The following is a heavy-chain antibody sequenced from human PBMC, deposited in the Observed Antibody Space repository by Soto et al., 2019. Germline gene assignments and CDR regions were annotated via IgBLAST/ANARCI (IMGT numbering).Heavy chain of an antibody. J-gene: IGHJ6*02. CDR3: ARDHKWDGMDV. CDR2: INPNSGGT. D-gene: IGHD1-26*01. Sequence: ASVKFSCKSSGYTFTGYYMHWVLQAPGQGLEWMGWINPNSGGTNYAQKFQGRVTMTRDTSISTAYMELSRLRSDDTAVYYCARDHKWDGMDVWGQGTTVTVSS. V-gene: IGHV1-2*02. CDR1: GYTFTGYY.